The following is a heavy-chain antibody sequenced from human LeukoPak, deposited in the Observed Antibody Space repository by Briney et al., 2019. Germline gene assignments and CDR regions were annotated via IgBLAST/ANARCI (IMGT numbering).Heavy chain of an antibody. D-gene: IGHD4-17*01. V-gene: IGHV4-39*01. CDR1: GGSISSSSYY. Sequence: PSETLSLTCTVSGGSISSSSYYWGWIRQPPGQGLEWIGSIYYSGSTYYNPSLKSRVTIPVVTSMHQFSLKLSSVTPADTAVYYCARHWGNYGDYRWFDPWGQGTLVTVSS. CDR2: IYYSGST. CDR3: ARHWGNYGDYRWFDP. J-gene: IGHJ5*02.